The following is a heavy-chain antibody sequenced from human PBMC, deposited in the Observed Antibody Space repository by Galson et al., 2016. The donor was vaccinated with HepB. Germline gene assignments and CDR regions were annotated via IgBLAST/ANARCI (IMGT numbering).Heavy chain of an antibody. J-gene: IGHJ4*02. V-gene: IGHV3-30-3*01. CDR1: GFTFSTYG. CDR2: ISYDGGQT. CDR3: ARDEMWFGESMIDY. D-gene: IGHD3-10*01. Sequence: SLRLSCAASGFTFSTYGMHWVRQAPGKGLEWMAVISYDGGQTYYAESVRGRFTISRDNSKNTLFLQMNSLRVDDTAVYYCARDEMWFGESMIDYWGQGSLVSVSS.